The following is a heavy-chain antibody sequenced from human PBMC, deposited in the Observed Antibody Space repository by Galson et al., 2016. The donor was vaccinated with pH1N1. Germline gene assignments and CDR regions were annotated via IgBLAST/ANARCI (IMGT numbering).Heavy chain of an antibody. J-gene: IGHJ4*02. D-gene: IGHD2-2*01. CDR2: IRSKVFGGTT. Sequence: SLRLSCAVSGITFGDYNMHWFRQAPGKGLEWVGFIRSKVFGGTTENAASVRGRFSISRDGSRSIAYLQMKSRKTEDTAVYFSTRERGGSSSRIDYWGQGTLVIVSS. CDR3: TRERGGSSSRIDY. V-gene: IGHV3-49*01. CDR1: GITFGDYN.